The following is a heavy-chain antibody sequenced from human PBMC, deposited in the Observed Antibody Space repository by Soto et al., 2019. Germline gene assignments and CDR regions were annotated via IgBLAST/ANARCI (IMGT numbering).Heavy chain of an antibody. D-gene: IGHD3-22*01. J-gene: IGHJ4*02. Sequence: PGGSVRLSCAASGFSFSDYYMNWIRQAPGKGLEWLSYISNTGAYTNYAGSVRGRFTISRDSADNSLYLDMNGLRAEDTAVYYCARAKLVVEGRFDYWGQGTLVTVSS. V-gene: IGHV3-11*06. CDR1: GFSFSDYY. CDR2: ISNTGAYT. CDR3: ARAKLVVEGRFDY.